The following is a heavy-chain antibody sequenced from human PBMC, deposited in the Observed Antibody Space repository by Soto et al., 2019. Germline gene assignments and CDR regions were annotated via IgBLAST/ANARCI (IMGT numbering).Heavy chain of an antibody. CDR3: ARARWAMYNPSRKFHLAY. CDR2: IYVSGST. D-gene: IGHD1-20*01. V-gene: IGHV4-31*03. Sequence: SETLSLTCTISGVSISSGGVYWSWVRQHPGKGLDWIGYIYVSGSTYYNPSLKSRLALSVDTSKNQVSLKLRSVTAADAAVYYCARARWAMYNPSRKFHLAYWGRGTPVTFAS. J-gene: IGHJ4*02. CDR1: GVSISSGGVY.